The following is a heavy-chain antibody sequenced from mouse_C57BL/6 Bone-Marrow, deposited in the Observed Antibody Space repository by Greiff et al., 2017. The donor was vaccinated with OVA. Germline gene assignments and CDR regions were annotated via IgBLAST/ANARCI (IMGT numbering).Heavy chain of an antibody. J-gene: IGHJ2*01. CDR1: GYTFTSYW. V-gene: IGHV1-74*01. Sequence: QVQLKQPGAELVKPGASVKVSCKASGYTFTSYWMHWVKQRPGQGLEWIGRIHPSDSDTNYNQKFKGKATLTVDKSSSTAYMQLSSLTSEDSAVYYCAIEGITTVVPHYFDYWGQGTTLTVSS. D-gene: IGHD1-1*01. CDR2: IHPSDSDT. CDR3: AIEGITTVVPHYFDY.